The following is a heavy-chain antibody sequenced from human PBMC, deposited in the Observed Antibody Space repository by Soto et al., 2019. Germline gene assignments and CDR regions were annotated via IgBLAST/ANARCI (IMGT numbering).Heavy chain of an antibody. D-gene: IGHD2-8*01. V-gene: IGHV1-2*04. CDR1: GDSFTDYH. Sequence: KVSCKASGDSFTDYHIHWVRQAPGQGLEWLGRINPKSGGTSTAQKFQGWVTMTRDRSISTVYMELTRLRSDDTAVYFCARGHSTDCSNGVCSFFYNHEMDVWGQGTTVTVSS. J-gene: IGHJ6*02. CDR2: INPKSGGT. CDR3: ARGHSTDCSNGVCSFFYNHEMDV.